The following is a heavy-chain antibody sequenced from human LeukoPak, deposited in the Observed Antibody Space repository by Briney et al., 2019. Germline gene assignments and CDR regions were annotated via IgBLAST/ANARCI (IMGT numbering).Heavy chain of an antibody. Sequence: SETLSLTCTVSGGSISSSSYYWGWIRQPPGKGLEWIGYISYSGSTNYNPSLKSRVTISVDTSKNLFSLKLSSVTAADTAVYYFARQVGIYYFDYWGQGTLVTVSS. CDR1: GGSISSSSYY. J-gene: IGHJ4*02. D-gene: IGHD1-26*01. CDR3: ARQVGIYYFDY. V-gene: IGHV4-61*05. CDR2: ISYSGST.